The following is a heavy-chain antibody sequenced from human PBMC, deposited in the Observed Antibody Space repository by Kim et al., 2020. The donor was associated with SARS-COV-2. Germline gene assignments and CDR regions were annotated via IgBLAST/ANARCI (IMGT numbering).Heavy chain of an antibody. D-gene: IGHD2-2*01. CDR1: GFTFSSYG. CDR2: ISYDGSNK. V-gene: IGHV3-30*18. CDR3: AKDQFRSTRGWFDP. Sequence: GGSLRLSCAASGFTFSSYGMHWVRQAPGKGLEWVAVISYDGSNKYYADSVKGRFTISRDNSKNTLYLQMNSLRAEDTAVYYCAKDQFRSTRGWFDPWGQGSLVTASS. J-gene: IGHJ5*02.